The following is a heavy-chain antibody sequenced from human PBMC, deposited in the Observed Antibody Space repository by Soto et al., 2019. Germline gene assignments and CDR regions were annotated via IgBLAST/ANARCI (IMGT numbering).Heavy chain of an antibody. CDR1: GFTFSTYS. CDR2: INSTGTIK. V-gene: IGHV3-48*01. J-gene: IGHJ4*02. D-gene: IGHD2-2*01. CDR3: ARMSSSISPGC. Sequence: EVQLVESGGGLVQPGGSLRLSCAASGFTFSTYSMNWVRQAPGKGLEWVSYINSTGTIKYYAGSVKGRFTISRDNAKNSLYLQMNSLRAEDTAVYYCARMSSSISPGCWGQGTLVTVSP.